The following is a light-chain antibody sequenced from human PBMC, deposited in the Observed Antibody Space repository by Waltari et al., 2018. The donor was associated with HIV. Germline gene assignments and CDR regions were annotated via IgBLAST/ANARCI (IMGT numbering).Light chain of an antibody. CDR2: DVS. J-gene: IGLJ3*02. CDR3: SSYTSNITRV. CDR1: SSDVGGYNY. V-gene: IGLV2-14*03. Sequence: QSALTQPASVSGSPGQSITISCTGTSSDVGGYNYVSWYQQHPGKAPKLMIYDVSNRPSGVSSRVSGSKSGNTASLTISGLQAEDEADYYCSSYTSNITRVFGGGTKLTVL.